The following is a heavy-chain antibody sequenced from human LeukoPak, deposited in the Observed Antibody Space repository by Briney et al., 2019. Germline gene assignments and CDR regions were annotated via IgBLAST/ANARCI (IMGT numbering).Heavy chain of an antibody. CDR2: IYYSGST. D-gene: IGHD2-2*01. J-gene: IGHJ4*02. CDR1: GGSISSSSYY. CDR3: ARAPVVPAAVSYYFDY. Sequence: SETLSLTCTVSGGSISSSSYYWGWIRQPPGKGLEWIGSIYYSGSTNYNPSLKSRVTISVDTSKNQFSLKLSSVTAADTAVYYCARAPVVPAAVSYYFDYWGQGTLVTVSS. V-gene: IGHV4-39*07.